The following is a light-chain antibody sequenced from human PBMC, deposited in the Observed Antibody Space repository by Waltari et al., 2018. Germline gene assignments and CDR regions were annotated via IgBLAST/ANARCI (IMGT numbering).Light chain of an antibody. CDR1: QSVSSY. Sequence: EIVLTQSPATLSLSHGERATLPCRASQSVSSYLGWYQQKPGQAPRLLIYEASNRATGIPARFSGSGSGTDFTLTISSLEPEDFAVYYCQHRIDWPHTFGQGTKLEIK. J-gene: IGKJ2*01. CDR3: QHRIDWPHT. V-gene: IGKV3-11*01. CDR2: EAS.